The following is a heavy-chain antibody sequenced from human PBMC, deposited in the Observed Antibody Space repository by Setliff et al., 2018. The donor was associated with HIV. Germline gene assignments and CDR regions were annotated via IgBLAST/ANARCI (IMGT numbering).Heavy chain of an antibody. CDR2: INPYSGGT. J-gene: IGHJ5*02. CDR1: GYMFIGYY. CDR3: ARGQQIVNWFDP. V-gene: IGHV1-2*02. Sequence: ASVKVSCKASGYMFIGYYIHWVRQAPGQGLEWMGWINPYSGGTNYAQKFQGSVTMTRDTSITTAYMELSRLISDDTAVYYCARGQQIVNWFDPWGQGTLVTVSS. D-gene: IGHD3-22*01.